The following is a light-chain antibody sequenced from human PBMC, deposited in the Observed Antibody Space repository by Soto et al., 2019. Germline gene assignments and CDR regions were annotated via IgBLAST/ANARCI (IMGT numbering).Light chain of an antibody. J-gene: IGKJ1*01. CDR1: QSVLYSSNEKNY. V-gene: IGKV4-1*01. Sequence: DIVMTQSPDSLAVSLGERVTISCRSSQSVLYSSNEKNYLAWYQQKPGQPPKALIYWASARESGVPERFSGSGSGTDFTLTISSLQAEDVAVYYCQQYYGAPLTFGQGTKVEIK. CDR2: WAS. CDR3: QQYYGAPLT.